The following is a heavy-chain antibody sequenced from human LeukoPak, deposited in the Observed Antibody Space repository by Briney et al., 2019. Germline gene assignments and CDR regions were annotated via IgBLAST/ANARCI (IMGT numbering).Heavy chain of an antibody. CDR1: GGSISSSSDY. CDR3: ASTQKRWLQFSVDY. J-gene: IGHJ4*02. V-gene: IGHV4-39*01. Sequence: SETLSLTCTVSGGSISSSSDYWGWIRQPPGKGLEWIGSIYYTGSTFYNPSLKSRVTISVDTSKSQFSLRLSSVTAADTAVYYCASTQKRWLQFSVDYWGQGTLVTVSS. CDR2: IYYTGST. D-gene: IGHD5-24*01.